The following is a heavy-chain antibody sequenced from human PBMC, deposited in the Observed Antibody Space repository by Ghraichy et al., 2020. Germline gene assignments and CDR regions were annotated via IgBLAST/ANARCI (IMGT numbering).Heavy chain of an antibody. V-gene: IGHV4-30-4*07. CDR3: AREQDAMDV. CDR2: IYYSGST. Sequence: SETLSLTCAVSGGSISSGGYSWSWIRQPPGKGLEWIGYIYYSGSTYYNPSLKSRVTISVDPSQNQLSLKLSSVTAADTAVYYCAREQDAMDVWGKGTTVTVSS. CDR1: GGSISSGGYS. J-gene: IGHJ6*04.